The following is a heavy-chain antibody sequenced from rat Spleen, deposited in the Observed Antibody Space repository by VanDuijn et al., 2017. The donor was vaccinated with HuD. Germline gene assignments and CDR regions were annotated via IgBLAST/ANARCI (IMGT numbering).Heavy chain of an antibody. V-gene: IGHV5-22*01. D-gene: IGHD3-1*01. Sequence: EVQLVESGGGLVQPGGSMNLSCAASGFTFSDYYMAWVRQTPKKVLEWVASIHYEGSSTYYGGSVKGRFTISRDNAKTTLYLQMNSLRSEDTATYYCARQRGPRWFAYWGQGTVVTVSS. CDR3: ARQRGPRWFAY. CDR1: GFTFSDYY. CDR2: IHYEGSST. J-gene: IGHJ3*01.